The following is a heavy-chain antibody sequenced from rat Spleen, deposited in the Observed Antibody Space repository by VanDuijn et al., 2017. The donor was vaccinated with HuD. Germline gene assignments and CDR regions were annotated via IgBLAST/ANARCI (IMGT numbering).Heavy chain of an antibody. Sequence: QVQLKETGPDLVQLTQTLSITCTVSGFSLGTYNVHWVRQPPGKGLEWMGAMWNGGGTDYNSPFKSRLSISRDTSKSQVFLKMNSLQTDDTAMYFCASVGGWERGFAYWGQGTLVTVSS. V-gene: IGHV2-64*01. J-gene: IGHJ3*01. CDR3: ASVGGWERGFAY. D-gene: IGHD5-1*01. CDR2: MWNGGGT. CDR1: GFSLGTYN.